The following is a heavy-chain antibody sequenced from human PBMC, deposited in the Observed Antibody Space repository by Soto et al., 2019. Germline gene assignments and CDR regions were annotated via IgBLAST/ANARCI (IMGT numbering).Heavy chain of an antibody. J-gene: IGHJ1*01. CDR1: GFTVSSNY. CDR3: ARDRVESGYPEYFQH. V-gene: IGHV3-53*01. Sequence: EVQLVESGGGLIQPGGSLRLSCAASGFTVSSNYMSWVRQAPGKGLEWVSVIYSGGSTYYADSVKGRFTISRDNSKNTLYLQMTSLRAEDTAGYYCARDRVESGYPEYFQHWGQGTLVTVSS. CDR2: IYSGGST. D-gene: IGHD3-22*01.